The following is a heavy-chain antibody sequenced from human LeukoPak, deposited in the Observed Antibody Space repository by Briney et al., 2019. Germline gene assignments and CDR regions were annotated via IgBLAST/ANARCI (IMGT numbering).Heavy chain of an antibody. J-gene: IGHJ6*03. D-gene: IGHD3-3*01. V-gene: IGHV4-34*01. CDR1: GGSFSGYY. CDR2: INHSGST. Sequence: EPSETLSLTCAVYGGSFSGYYWSWIRQPPGKGLEWIGEINHSGSTNYNPSLKSRVTISVDTSKNQFSLKLSSVTAADTAVYYCARGPYPFWRYYYYYMDVWGKGTTVTVSS. CDR3: ARGPYPFWRYYYYYMDV.